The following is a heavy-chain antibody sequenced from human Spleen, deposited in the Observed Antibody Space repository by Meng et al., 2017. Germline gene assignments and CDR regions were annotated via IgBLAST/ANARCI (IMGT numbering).Heavy chain of an antibody. D-gene: IGHD3-9*01. CDR3: ARAPLNYDILTGSPDY. CDR2: IYYSGST. Sequence: QLQLQESGSGLVKPSQTLSLTCTVSGGSISSGGYYWSWIRQHPGKGLEWIGYIYYSGSTYYNPSLKSRLTISVDTSKNQFSLKLSSVTAADSAVYYCARAPLNYDILTGSPDYWGQGTLVTVSS. V-gene: IGHV4-31*03. J-gene: IGHJ4*02. CDR1: GGSISSGGYY.